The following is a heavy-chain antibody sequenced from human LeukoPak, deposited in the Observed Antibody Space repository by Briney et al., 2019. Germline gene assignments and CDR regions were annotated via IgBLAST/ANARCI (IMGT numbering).Heavy chain of an antibody. V-gene: IGHV3-9*01. CDR2: ISWNSGSI. CDR3: AKDYCSSTSCWLNPYYYYGMDV. J-gene: IGHJ6*02. Sequence: PGGSLRLSCAASGFTFDDYAMHWVRQAPGKGLEWVSGISWNSGSIGYADSVKGRFTISRDNAKNSLYLQMNSLRAEDTALYYCAKDYCSSTSCWLNPYYYYGMDVWGQGTTVTVSS. D-gene: IGHD2-2*01. CDR1: GFTFDDYA.